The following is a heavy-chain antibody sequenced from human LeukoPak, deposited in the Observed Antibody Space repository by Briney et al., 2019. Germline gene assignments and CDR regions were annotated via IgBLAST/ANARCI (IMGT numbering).Heavy chain of an antibody. V-gene: IGHV3-23*01. CDR1: GFTFTSYA. CDR2: ISGGGDTS. J-gene: IGHJ6*03. Sequence: GGSLRLSCAASGFTFTSYAMSWVRQAPGKGLEWVSSISGGGDTSYYADSVRGRFTISRDTSKNMLFLQMDSLRAENTAIYYCAKSAGDGGYYYYMDVWGKGTTVTVSS. D-gene: IGHD3-16*01. CDR3: AKSAGDGGYYYYMDV.